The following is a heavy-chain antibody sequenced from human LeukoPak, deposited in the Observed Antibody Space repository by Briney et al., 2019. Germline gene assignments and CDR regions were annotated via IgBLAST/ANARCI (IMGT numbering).Heavy chain of an antibody. CDR3: ARGNPLMGYYFDY. CDR1: GFTFSSYE. D-gene: IGHD2-8*01. J-gene: IGHJ4*02. Sequence: GGSLRLSCAASGFTFSSYEMNWVRQAPGKGLEWVSYISSSGSTIYYADSVKGRFTISRDNAKNSLYLQMNSLRAEDTAVYYCARGNPLMGYYFDYWGQRTLVTVSS. CDR2: ISSSGSTI. V-gene: IGHV3-48*03.